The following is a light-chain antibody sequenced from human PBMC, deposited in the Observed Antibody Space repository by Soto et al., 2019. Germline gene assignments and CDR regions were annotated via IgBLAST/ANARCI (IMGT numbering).Light chain of an antibody. CDR2: GAS. Sequence: DIQMTQSPSTLSGSVGDRVTITCRASQTISSWLAWYQQKPGKAPKLLIYGASTLQSGVPSRFSGSGSGSDFTLTISSLQREDFATYSCQQSYSTPWTFGQGTKVDIK. CDR1: QTISSW. CDR3: QQSYSTPWT. V-gene: IGKV1-39*01. J-gene: IGKJ1*01.